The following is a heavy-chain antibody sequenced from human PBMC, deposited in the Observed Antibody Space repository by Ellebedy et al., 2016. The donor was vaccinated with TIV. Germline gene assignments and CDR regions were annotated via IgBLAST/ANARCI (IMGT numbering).Heavy chain of an antibody. Sequence: SLKISXAASGFTFDDYAMHWVRQAPGKGLEWVSGISWNSGSIGYADSVKGRFTISRDNAKNSLYLQMNSLRAEDTALYYCAKDSSGRGVYFDYWGQGTLVTVSS. J-gene: IGHJ4*02. CDR1: GFTFDDYA. D-gene: IGHD2-15*01. V-gene: IGHV3-9*01. CDR2: ISWNSGSI. CDR3: AKDSSGRGVYFDY.